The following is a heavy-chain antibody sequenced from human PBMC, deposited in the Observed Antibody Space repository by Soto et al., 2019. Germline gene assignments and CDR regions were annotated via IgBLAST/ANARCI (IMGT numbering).Heavy chain of an antibody. J-gene: IGHJ3*02. CDR2: IYYSGST. V-gene: IGHV4-59*01. CDR3: ARRYGKNAFDI. D-gene: IGHD5-18*01. CDR1: GGSISSYY. Sequence: TLSLTCTVSGGSISSYYWSWIRQPPGKGLEWIGYIYYSGSTNYNPSLKSRVTISVDTSKNQFSLKLSSVTAADTAVYYCARRYGKNAFDIWGQGTMVTVSS.